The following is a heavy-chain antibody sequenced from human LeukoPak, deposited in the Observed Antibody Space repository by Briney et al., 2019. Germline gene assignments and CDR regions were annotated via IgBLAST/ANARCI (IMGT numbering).Heavy chain of an antibody. CDR1: GGSVTSSDYY. Sequence: PSETLSLTCTVSGGSVTSSDYYWGWVRQPPGKGLEWIGTISYSGTTNYNPSLKSRVTMSVDMSKNQFSLKLSSVTAADTAVYYCARRSSSWKNWFDPWGQGTLVTVSS. D-gene: IGHD6-13*01. CDR2: ISYSGTT. J-gene: IGHJ5*02. V-gene: IGHV4-39*07. CDR3: ARRSSSWKNWFDP.